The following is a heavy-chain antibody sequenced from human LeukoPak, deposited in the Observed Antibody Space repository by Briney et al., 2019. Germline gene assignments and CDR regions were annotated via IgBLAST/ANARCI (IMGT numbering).Heavy chain of an antibody. V-gene: IGHV4-39*07. Sequence: SETLSLTCTVSGGSISSSSYYWSWIRQPPGKGLEWIGEINHSGSTNYNPSLKSRVTISIDTSKNQFSLKLSSVTAADTAVYYCARRCYDFLTGYYSDYWGQGTLVTVSS. J-gene: IGHJ4*02. D-gene: IGHD3-9*01. CDR1: GGSISSSSYY. CDR3: ARRCYDFLTGYYSDY. CDR2: INHSGST.